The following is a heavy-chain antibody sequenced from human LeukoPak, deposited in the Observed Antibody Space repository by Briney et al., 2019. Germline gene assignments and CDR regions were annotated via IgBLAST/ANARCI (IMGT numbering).Heavy chain of an antibody. CDR1: GFTFSDYY. CDR2: ISGSGGST. Sequence: GGSLRLSCAASGFTFSDYYMSWIRQAPGKGLEWVSAISGSGGSTYYADSVKGRFTISRDNSKNTLYLQMNSLRAEDTAVYYCAKGRRVESIAARHFDYWGQGTLVTVSS. D-gene: IGHD6-6*01. J-gene: IGHJ4*02. V-gene: IGHV3-23*01. CDR3: AKGRRVESIAARHFDY.